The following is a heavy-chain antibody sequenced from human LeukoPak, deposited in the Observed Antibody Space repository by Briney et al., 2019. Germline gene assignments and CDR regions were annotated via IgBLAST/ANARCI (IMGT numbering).Heavy chain of an antibody. Sequence: GGSLRLSCAASGFTFSSYEMNWVRQAPGKGLEWVGFIRSKAYDGTTEYAASVKGRFTISRDDSKSIAYLQMNSLKTEDTAVYYCTTEFKILYAFHWGQGTLVTVSS. CDR2: IRSKAYDGTT. V-gene: IGHV3-49*04. CDR3: TTEFKILYAFH. J-gene: IGHJ4*02. CDR1: GFTFSSYE. D-gene: IGHD2-8*01.